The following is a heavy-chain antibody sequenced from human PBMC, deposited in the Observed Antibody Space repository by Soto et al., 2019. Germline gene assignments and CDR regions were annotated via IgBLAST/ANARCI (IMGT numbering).Heavy chain of an antibody. D-gene: IGHD2-2*01. CDR1: GFTFSSYG. CDR2: IWYDGSNK. Sequence: GGSLRLSCAASGFTFSSYGMHWVRQAPGKGLEWVAVIWYDGSNKYYADSVKGRFTISRDNSKNTLYLQMNSLRAEDTAVYYCARVRGVPRYCSSTSCYALDYWGQGTLVTVSS. V-gene: IGHV3-33*01. CDR3: ARVRGVPRYCSSTSCYALDY. J-gene: IGHJ4*02.